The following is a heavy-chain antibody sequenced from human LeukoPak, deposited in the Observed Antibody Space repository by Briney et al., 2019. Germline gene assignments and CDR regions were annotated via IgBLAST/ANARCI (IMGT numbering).Heavy chain of an antibody. Sequence: SETLSLTCTVSGGSLNNYYWSWIRQPPGKGLEWIGYIYHSGSTYYNPSLKSRVTISVDRSKNQFSLKLSSVTAADTAVYYCARGSGSGYYVDYWGQGTLVTVSS. CDR3: ARGSGSGYYVDY. J-gene: IGHJ4*02. V-gene: IGHV4-59*12. CDR1: GGSLNNYY. CDR2: IYHSGST. D-gene: IGHD3-22*01.